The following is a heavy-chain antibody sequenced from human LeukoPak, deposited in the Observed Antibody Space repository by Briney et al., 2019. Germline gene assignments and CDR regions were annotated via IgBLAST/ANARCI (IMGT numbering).Heavy chain of an antibody. CDR3: ARGQWQIDY. D-gene: IGHD6-19*01. CDR2: IYTSGST. J-gene: IGHJ4*02. CDR1: GGSISSYY. V-gene: IGHV4-4*07. Sequence: SETLSLTCTVSGGSISSYYWSWIRQPAGKGLEWIGRIYTSGSTNYNPSLESRVTMSSDTSNNQFSLNLMSVAAADTAVYYCARGQWQIDYWGQGVLVTVSP.